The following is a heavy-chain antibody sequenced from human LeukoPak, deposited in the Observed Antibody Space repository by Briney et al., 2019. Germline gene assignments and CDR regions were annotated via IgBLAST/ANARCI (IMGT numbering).Heavy chain of an antibody. D-gene: IGHD3-22*01. CDR1: GLTVSSNY. Sequence: QSEGSLRLSCAASGLTVSSNYMSWVRQAPGKGLEWVSVIYTGGSTYYADSVKGRFTISRDNSKNTLYLQMNSLRAEDTAVYYCARDSSGYYALFDYWGQGSLVTVSS. J-gene: IGHJ4*02. V-gene: IGHV3-53*01. CDR2: IYTGGST. CDR3: ARDSSGYYALFDY.